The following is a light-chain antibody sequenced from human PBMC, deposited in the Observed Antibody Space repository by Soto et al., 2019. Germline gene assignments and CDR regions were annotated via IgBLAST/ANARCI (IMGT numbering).Light chain of an antibody. CDR1: QDISNW. CDR2: RAS. V-gene: IGKV1-12*01. CDR3: QQADTFPCV. Sequence: DIQMTQSPSSVSASVGDRVTMSCRASQDISNWLVWYQQKPGKAPKLLIYRASTLQSGVPSRFSRSGSGTDFTLTISSLQPDDSATYYCQQADTFPCVFGGGTKVEIQ. J-gene: IGKJ4*01.